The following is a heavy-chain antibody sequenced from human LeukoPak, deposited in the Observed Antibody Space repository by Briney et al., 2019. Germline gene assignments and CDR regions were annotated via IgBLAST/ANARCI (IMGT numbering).Heavy chain of an antibody. CDR3: ARGSTVTFPFDY. Sequence: QPGGSLRLSCAASGFTFSSYGMHWVRQAPGKGLEWVAFIRHDGSNKYYADSVKGRFTISRDNSKNTLYLQMNSLRAEDTAVYYCARGSTVTFPFDYWGQGTLVTVSS. J-gene: IGHJ4*02. D-gene: IGHD4-17*01. CDR2: IRHDGSNK. V-gene: IGHV3-30*02. CDR1: GFTFSSYG.